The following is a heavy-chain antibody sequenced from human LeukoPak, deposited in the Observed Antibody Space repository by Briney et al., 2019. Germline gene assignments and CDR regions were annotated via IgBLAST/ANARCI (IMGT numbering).Heavy chain of an antibody. Sequence: SETLSLTCTVYGGSFSGYYWSWIRQPPGKGLEWIGEINHSGSTNYNPSLKSRVTISVDTSKNQFSLKLSSVTAADTAVYYCARHRVIAAAGNPYCYYYYMDVWGKGTTVTISS. D-gene: IGHD6-13*01. CDR1: GGSFSGYY. CDR3: ARHRVIAAAGNPYCYYYYMDV. CDR2: INHSGST. V-gene: IGHV4-34*01. J-gene: IGHJ6*03.